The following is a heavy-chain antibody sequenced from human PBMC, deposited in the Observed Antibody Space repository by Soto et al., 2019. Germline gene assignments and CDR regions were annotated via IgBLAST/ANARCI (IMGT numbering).Heavy chain of an antibody. CDR1: GYTFTGYY. D-gene: IGHD2-8*01. Sequence: GASVKVSCKASGYTFTGYYMHWVRQAPGQGLEWVGWINPNSGGTNYAQKFQGRVTMTRDTSISTAYMELSRLRSDDTAVYYCARTKIVLMVYATHPYGMDVWGQGTTVTAP. CDR2: INPNSGGT. CDR3: ARTKIVLMVYATHPYGMDV. J-gene: IGHJ6*02. V-gene: IGHV1-2*02.